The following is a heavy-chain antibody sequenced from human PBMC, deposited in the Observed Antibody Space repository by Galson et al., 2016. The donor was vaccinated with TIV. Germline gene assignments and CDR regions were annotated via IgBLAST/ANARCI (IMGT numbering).Heavy chain of an antibody. D-gene: IGHD3-10*01. J-gene: IGHJ6*02. CDR2: VDPEDGET. CDR1: GYTFTDYY. Sequence: VKVSCKVSGYTFTDYYIHWVQQAPGKGLEWMGLVDPEDGETIYAEKFQGRVTVAADTSTDTAYMELSSLRSEDTAVYYCARGRGGVLRGVTSTLVMDVWGQGTTVTVSS. V-gene: IGHV1-69-2*01. CDR3: ARGRGGVLRGVTSTLVMDV.